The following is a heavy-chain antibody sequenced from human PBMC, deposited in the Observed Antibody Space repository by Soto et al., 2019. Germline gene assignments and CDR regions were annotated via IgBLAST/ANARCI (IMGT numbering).Heavy chain of an antibody. Sequence: SETLSLTCTVSGGSISSDYYHWTWIRQSPEKGLEWIGEINHSGSTNYNPSLKSRVTISVDTSKNQFSLKLSSVTAADTAVYYCARGGEDIVATIAYFDYWGQGTLVTVSS. J-gene: IGHJ4*02. CDR1: GGSISSDYYH. CDR3: ARGGEDIVATIAYFDY. CDR2: INHSGST. D-gene: IGHD5-12*01. V-gene: IGHV4-34*01.